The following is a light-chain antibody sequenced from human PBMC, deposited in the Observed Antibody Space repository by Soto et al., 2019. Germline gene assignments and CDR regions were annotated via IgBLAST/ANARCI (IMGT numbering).Light chain of an antibody. Sequence: MTQSPASLSASVGARVTITCRASQSISTYLNWYQKKPGKAPRLLIYSATTLQSGVPSRFSGSGSGTEFTLTISSLQPEDFATYYCQQSYSYFGPGTRLEIK. CDR1: QSISTY. J-gene: IGKJ5*01. V-gene: IGKV1-39*01. CDR3: QQSYSY. CDR2: SAT.